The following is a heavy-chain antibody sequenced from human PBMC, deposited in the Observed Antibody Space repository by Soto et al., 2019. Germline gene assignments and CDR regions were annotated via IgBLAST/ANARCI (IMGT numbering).Heavy chain of an antibody. J-gene: IGHJ6*02. CDR2: INPNSGGT. V-gene: IGHV1-2*04. Sequence: ASVKVSCKASGYTFTGYYMHWVRQAPGQGLEWMGWINPNSGGTNYAQKFQGWVTMTRDTSISTAYMELSRLRSDDTAVYYCARDFLCTKEYSSSWLSPSCYYYGMDVWGQGTTVTVSS. D-gene: IGHD6-13*01. CDR3: ARDFLCTKEYSSSWLSPSCYYYGMDV. CDR1: GYTFTGYY.